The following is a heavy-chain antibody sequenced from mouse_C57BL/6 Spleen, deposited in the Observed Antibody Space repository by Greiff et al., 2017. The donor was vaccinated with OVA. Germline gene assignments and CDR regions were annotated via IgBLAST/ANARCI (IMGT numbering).Heavy chain of an antibody. CDR1: GYTFTTYP. CDR2: FHPYNDDT. D-gene: IGHD1-1*01. Sequence: VQRVESGAELVKPGASVKMSCKASGYTFTTYPIEWMKQNHGKSLEWIGNFHPYNDDTKYNEKFKGKATLTVEKSSSTVYLELSRLTSDDSAVYYCARRGYYGSSPCYFDYWGQGTTLTVSS. CDR3: ARRGYYGSSPCYFDY. J-gene: IGHJ2*01. V-gene: IGHV1-47*01.